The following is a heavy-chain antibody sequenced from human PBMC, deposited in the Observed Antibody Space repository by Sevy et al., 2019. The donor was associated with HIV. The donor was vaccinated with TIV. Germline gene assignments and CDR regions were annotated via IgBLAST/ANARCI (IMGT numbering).Heavy chain of an antibody. Sequence: SETLSLTCTVSGGSITSLYWNWIRQPPGKGLEWLANIYYNGHINYNPSLKIRVTLSLDTSKNQFSLRRSSVTAADTAMYYCAGENAWGRGYSWGQGTLVTVSS. J-gene: IGHJ4*02. V-gene: IGHV4-59*08. CDR2: IYYNGHI. D-gene: IGHD1-26*01. CDR3: AGENAWGRGYS. CDR1: GGSITSLY.